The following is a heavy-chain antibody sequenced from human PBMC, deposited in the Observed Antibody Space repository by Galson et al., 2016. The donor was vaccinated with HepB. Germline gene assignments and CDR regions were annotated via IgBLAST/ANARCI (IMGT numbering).Heavy chain of an antibody. CDR3: AHSSHDYGDYSYNYYMDV. J-gene: IGHJ6*03. D-gene: IGHD4-17*01. Sequence: PALVKPTQTLTLTCTFSGFSLTTYGMCVTWIRQPPGQALEWLARIEWDDDKRYSPSLKSRLTITKDTSKNQVVLTMTNMDPVDTATYYCAHSSHDYGDYSYNYYMDVWGKGTTVTVSS. CDR1: GFSLTTYGMC. CDR2: IEWDDDK. V-gene: IGHV2-5*08.